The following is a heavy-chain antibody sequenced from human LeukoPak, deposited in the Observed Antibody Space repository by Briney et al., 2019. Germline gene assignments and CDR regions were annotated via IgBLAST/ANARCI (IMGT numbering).Heavy chain of an antibody. CDR2: IYSTGGT. CDR3: ARARLRDSSGYPFDY. V-gene: IGHV4-39*07. J-gene: IGHJ4*02. D-gene: IGHD3-22*01. CDR1: GGSISSIHYY. Sequence: SETLSLTCTVSGGSISSIHYYWGWIRQSPGKGLEWIGMIYSTGGTHYNPSLKSRVIISVDMSKNQFSLKLSSVTAADTAVYYCARARLRDSSGYPFDYWGQGTLVTVSS.